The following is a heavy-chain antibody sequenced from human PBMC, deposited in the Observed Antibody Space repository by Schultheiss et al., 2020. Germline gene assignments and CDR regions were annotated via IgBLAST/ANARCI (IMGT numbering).Heavy chain of an antibody. CDR2: IYTNGNT. CDR1: GGSISSGNYY. CDR3: ARVWNDNWFDP. V-gene: IGHV4-61*02. J-gene: IGHJ5*02. Sequence: LRLSCTVSGGSISSGNYYWNWIRQPAGKGLEWLGRIYTNGNTNYNPSLRGRVTISLDTSKNQFSLKLNSVTAADTAVYYCARVWNDNWFDPWGQGTLVTVSS. D-gene: IGHD1-1*01.